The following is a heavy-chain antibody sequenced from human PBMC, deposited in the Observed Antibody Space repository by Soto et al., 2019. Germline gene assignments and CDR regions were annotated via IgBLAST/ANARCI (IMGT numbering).Heavy chain of an antibody. CDR2: IWYDASKK. CDR3: ARDADYSGHFSYFDS. V-gene: IGHV3-33*01. CDR1: GFTFSSYG. J-gene: IGHJ4*02. D-gene: IGHD2-15*01. Sequence: PGGSLRLSCEASGFTFSSYGMNWVRQAPGKGLEWVAGIWYDASKKYYADSVKGRFTISRDNNKNTVYQQMDSLRAEYTAVFYCARDADYSGHFSYFDSWGQGTLVTVSS.